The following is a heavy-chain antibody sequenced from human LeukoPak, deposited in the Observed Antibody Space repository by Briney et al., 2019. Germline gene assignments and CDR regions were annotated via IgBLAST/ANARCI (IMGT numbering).Heavy chain of an antibody. Sequence: ASVKVSCKASGYTFTSYGISWVRQAPGQGLEWMGWISAYNGNTNYAQKLQGRVTMTTDTSTSTAYMELRSLRSDDTAVYYCARGVFFDWLLEEYSWFDPWGQGTLVTVSS. CDR3: ARGVFFDWLLEEYSWFDP. CDR2: ISAYNGNT. V-gene: IGHV1-18*04. J-gene: IGHJ5*02. CDR1: GYTFTSYG. D-gene: IGHD3-9*01.